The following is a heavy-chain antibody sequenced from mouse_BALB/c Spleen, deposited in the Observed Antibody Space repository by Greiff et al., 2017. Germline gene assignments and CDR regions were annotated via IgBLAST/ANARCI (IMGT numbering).Heavy chain of an antibody. V-gene: IGHV1-9*01. CDR1: GYTFSSYW. D-gene: IGHD2-1*01. Sequence: QVQLQQSGAELMKPGASVKISCKATGYTFSSYWIEWVKQRPGHGLEWIGEILPGSGSTNYNEKFKGKATFTADTSSNTAYMQLSSLTSEDSAVYYCARRGAYGNYLAWFAYWGQGTLVTVSA. CDR3: ARRGAYGNYLAWFAY. J-gene: IGHJ3*01. CDR2: ILPGSGST.